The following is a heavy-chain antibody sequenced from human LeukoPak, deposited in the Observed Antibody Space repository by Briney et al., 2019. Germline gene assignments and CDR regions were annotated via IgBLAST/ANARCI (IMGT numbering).Heavy chain of an antibody. J-gene: IGHJ1*01. V-gene: IGHV3-66*01. D-gene: IGHD6-13*01. CDR1: GFTVSSNY. Sequence: QTGGSLRLSCAASGFTVSSNYMSWVRQAPGKGLEWVSVIYSGGSTYYADSVKGRFTISRDNSKNTLYLQMNSLRAEDTAVYYCAREVRKAAAGPTRYFQHWGQGTLVTVSP. CDR2: IYSGGST. CDR3: AREVRKAAAGPTRYFQH.